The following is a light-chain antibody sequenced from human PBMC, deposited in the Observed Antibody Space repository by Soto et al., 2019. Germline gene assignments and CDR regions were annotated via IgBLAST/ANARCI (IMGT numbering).Light chain of an antibody. CDR1: QSVSNNY. Sequence: EIVLTQSPGTLYLSPGERATLSCRASQSVSNNYLAWYQQKPGQAPRLLIYGASNRATGIPDRFSGSASGTDFTLTINRLEPEDFAVYYCQLYGISPHFGQGTRLEIK. CDR3: QLYGISPH. V-gene: IGKV3-20*01. J-gene: IGKJ5*01. CDR2: GAS.